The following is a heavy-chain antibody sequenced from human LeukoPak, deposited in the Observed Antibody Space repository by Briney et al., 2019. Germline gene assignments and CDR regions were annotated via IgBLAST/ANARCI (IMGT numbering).Heavy chain of an antibody. D-gene: IGHD2-21*02. Sequence: PGESLKISCKGSGXRFSSYCIGWVRQMPGKGLELMGIIYPGDSDTRYSPSFQGQVTISADKSISTAYLQWSSLKASGSAMYYCASIIRVTATLDAFDMWGQGTTVTVSS. CDR1: GXRFSSYC. CDR3: ASIIRVTATLDAFDM. CDR2: IYPGDSDT. V-gene: IGHV5-51*01. J-gene: IGHJ3*02.